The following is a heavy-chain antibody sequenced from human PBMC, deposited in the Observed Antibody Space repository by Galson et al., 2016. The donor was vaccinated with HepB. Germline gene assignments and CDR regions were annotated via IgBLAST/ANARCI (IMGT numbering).Heavy chain of an antibody. J-gene: IGHJ6*02. V-gene: IGHV3-64D*06. D-gene: IGHD1-26*01. CDR3: MKGPVGYYYYGMDV. Sequence: SLRLSCAASGFTFSSYAMHWVRQAPGKGLEYVSAISSNGGSTYYADSVKGRFTISRDNSKNTVYFQMSSLRAEDTAVYYCMKGPVGYYYYGMDVWGQGTTVTVSS. CDR1: GFTFSSYA. CDR2: ISSNGGST.